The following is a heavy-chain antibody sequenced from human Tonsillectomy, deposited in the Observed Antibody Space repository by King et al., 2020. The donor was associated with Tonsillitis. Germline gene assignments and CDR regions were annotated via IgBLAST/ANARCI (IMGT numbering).Heavy chain of an antibody. D-gene: IGHD2-15*01. CDR1: GFTFSNYA. J-gene: IGHJ4*02. V-gene: IGHV3-23*04. CDR3: AKQIGFCSGGTCSLDN. Sequence: EVQLVESGGGLVQSGGSLRLSCAASGFTFSNYAMSWVRQAPGKGLEWVSSISGSGAYAYYADSVEGRFTISRDNSKNTLCLQMNSLRAEDTAVYYCAKQIGFCSGGTCSLDNWGQGALVTVSS. CDR2: ISGSGAYA.